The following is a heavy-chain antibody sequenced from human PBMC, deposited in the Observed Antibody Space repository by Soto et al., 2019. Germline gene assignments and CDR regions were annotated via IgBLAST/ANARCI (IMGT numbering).Heavy chain of an antibody. D-gene: IGHD2-8*02. Sequence: EVQLVESGGGLVQPGGSLRLSCVASGFTFSNYYMAWVRQAPGKGLEWVANIKQDGSTKNYVDSVKGRFTISRDNAKNSLYLQMNSLRDEDTAVYYCARDWTGNLEYWGQGTLVTVSS. J-gene: IGHJ4*02. V-gene: IGHV3-7*03. CDR1: GFTFSNYY. CDR3: ARDWTGNLEY. CDR2: IKQDGSTK.